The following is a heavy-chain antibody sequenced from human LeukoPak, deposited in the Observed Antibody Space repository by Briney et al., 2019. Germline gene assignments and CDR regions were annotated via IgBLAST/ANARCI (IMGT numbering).Heavy chain of an antibody. CDR3: AREDCSSTSCYHDGAFDI. V-gene: IGHV1-46*01. J-gene: IGHJ3*02. CDR1: GYTFTSYY. CDR2: INPSGGST. D-gene: IGHD2-2*01. Sequence: GASVKVSCKASGYTFTSYYMHWVRQAPGQGLEWMGIINPSGGSTSYAQKFQGRVTMTRDTSTSTVYMELSSLRSEDTAVYYCAREDCSSTSCYHDGAFDIWGQGTMVTVSS.